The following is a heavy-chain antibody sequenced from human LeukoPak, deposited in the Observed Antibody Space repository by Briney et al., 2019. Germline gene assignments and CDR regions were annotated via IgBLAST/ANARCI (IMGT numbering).Heavy chain of an antibody. Sequence: PSQTLSLTCTVSGGSISSGGYYWSWIRQPPGKGLEWIGYIYHSGSTYYNPSLKSRVTISVDRSKNQFSLKLSSVTAADTAVYYCARGSVVVIAAYWYFDLWGRGTLVTVSS. D-gene: IGHD2-21*01. CDR3: ARGSVVVIAAYWYFDL. J-gene: IGHJ2*01. CDR1: GGSISSGGYY. V-gene: IGHV4-30-2*01. CDR2: IYHSGST.